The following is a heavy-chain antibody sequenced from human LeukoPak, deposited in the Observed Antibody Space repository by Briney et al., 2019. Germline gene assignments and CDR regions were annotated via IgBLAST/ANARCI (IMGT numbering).Heavy chain of an antibody. CDR3: ARDAGAARPDYYMDV. V-gene: IGHV3-11*04. CDR1: GFTFSDYY. Sequence: PGGSLRLSCAASGFTFSDYYMSWIRQAPGKGLEWVSYISSSGSTIYYADSVKGRFTISRDNAKNSLYLQMNSLRAEDTAVYYCARDAGAARPDYYMDVWGKGTTVTVSS. J-gene: IGHJ6*03. CDR2: ISSSGSTI. D-gene: IGHD6-6*01.